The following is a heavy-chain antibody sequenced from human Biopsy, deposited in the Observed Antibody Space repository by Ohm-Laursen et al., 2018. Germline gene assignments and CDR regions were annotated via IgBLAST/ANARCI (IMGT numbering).Heavy chain of an antibody. CDR1: GYTYSDYG. V-gene: IGHV1-18*01. CDR2: ISGLNGIK. Sequence: SSVKVSCKASGYTYSDYGVSWVRQAPGQGLEWVGWISGLNGIKTSASKFQGRLTMTTDRSASTAYMELRGLRSDDTAVYYCTRDLQTRAETFDSWGQGTLVIVSS. J-gene: IGHJ5*01. CDR3: TRDLQTRAETFDS. D-gene: IGHD4-11*01.